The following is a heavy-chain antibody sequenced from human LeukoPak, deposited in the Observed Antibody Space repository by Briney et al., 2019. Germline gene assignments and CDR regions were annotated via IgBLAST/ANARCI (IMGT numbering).Heavy chain of an antibody. CDR1: GGSVSSSSYY. J-gene: IGHJ4*02. CDR2: IYYSGST. CDR3: ARREYKYGYFDF. D-gene: IGHD5-18*01. Sequence: SETLSLTCTVSGGSVSSSSYYWGWFRQPQGKGLDWFVSIYYSGSTYYNPSLVSRVTISVDTSKNQFSLNLRSVTAADTAVYYCARREYKYGYFDFWGQGTLVTVSS. V-gene: IGHV4-39*01.